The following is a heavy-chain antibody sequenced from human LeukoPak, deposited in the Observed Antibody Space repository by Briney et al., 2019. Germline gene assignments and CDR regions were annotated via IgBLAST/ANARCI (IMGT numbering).Heavy chain of an antibody. CDR2: IYTSGST. CDR1: GGSISSYY. V-gene: IGHV4-4*09. J-gene: IGHJ3*02. D-gene: IGHD5-18*01. Sequence: SETLSLTCTVSGGSISSYYWSWIRQPPGKGLEWIGYIYTSGSTNYNPSLKSRVTISVDTSKNQFSLKLSSVTAADTAVYYCASLLPTHAFDIWGQGTMVTVSS. CDR3: ASLLPTHAFDI.